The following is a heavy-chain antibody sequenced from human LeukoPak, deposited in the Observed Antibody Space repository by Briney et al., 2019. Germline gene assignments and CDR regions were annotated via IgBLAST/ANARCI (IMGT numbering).Heavy chain of an antibody. D-gene: IGHD3-10*01. J-gene: IGHJ4*02. Sequence: GGSLRLSCAASGFTFSSYAMHWVRQAPGKGLEYVSAISSNGGSTYYANSVKGRFTISRDNSKNTLYLQMGSLRAEDTAVYYCAKNYGTDWLPLDYWGQGTLVTVSS. V-gene: IGHV3-64*01. CDR2: ISSNGGST. CDR1: GFTFSSYA. CDR3: AKNYGTDWLPLDY.